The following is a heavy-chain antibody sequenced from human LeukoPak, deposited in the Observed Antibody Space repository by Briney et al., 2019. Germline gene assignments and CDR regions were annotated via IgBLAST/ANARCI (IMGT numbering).Heavy chain of an antibody. D-gene: IGHD6-6*01. CDR3: ARDCIAARCGSNWFDP. J-gene: IGHJ5*02. CDR1: GYTFTSYG. Sequence: ASVKVSCKASGYTFTSYGISWVRQAPGQGLEWMGWISAYNGNTNYAQKLQDRVTMTTDTSTSTAYMELRSLGSDDTAVYYCARDCIAARCGSNWFDPWGQGTLVTVSS. CDR2: ISAYNGNT. V-gene: IGHV1-18*01.